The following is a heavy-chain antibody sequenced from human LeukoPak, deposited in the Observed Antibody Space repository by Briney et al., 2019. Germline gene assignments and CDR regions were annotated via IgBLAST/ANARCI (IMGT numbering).Heavy chain of an antibody. J-gene: IGHJ4*02. D-gene: IGHD4-17*01. CDR3: ARDKDYDPIGWLVY. V-gene: IGHV1-69*05. Sequence: SVKVSCKASGGTFSSYAISWVRQAPGQGLEWMGRIIPIFGTANYAQKFQGRVTITTDESTSTAYMELSSLRSEDTAVYYCARDKDYDPIGWLVYWGQGTLVTVSS. CDR1: GGTFSSYA. CDR2: IIPIFGTA.